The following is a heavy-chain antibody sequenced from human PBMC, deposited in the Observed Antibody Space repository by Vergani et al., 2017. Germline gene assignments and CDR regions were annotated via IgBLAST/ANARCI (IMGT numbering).Heavy chain of an antibody. D-gene: IGHD6-19*01. V-gene: IGHV4-39*01. Sequence: QLQLQESGPGLVKPSATLSLTCSVSGASIRSSNYYWGWIRQPPGKGLEWIATIYYSGRTYYNPSLKSLVTISVDTSKNQFSLKRSSVTAADTAVYFCARHSTVEWLVKLGWIDPWGQGILVTVSS. J-gene: IGHJ5*02. CDR1: GASIRSSNYY. CDR2: IYYSGRT. CDR3: ARHSTVEWLVKLGWIDP.